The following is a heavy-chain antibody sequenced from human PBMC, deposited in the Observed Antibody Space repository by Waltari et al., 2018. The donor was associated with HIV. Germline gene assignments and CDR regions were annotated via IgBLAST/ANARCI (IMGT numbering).Heavy chain of an antibody. J-gene: IGHJ4*02. CDR1: GFRFSVYG. CDR2: IWPDVSIT. Sequence: QVQLVESGGGVVQSGRSLRLYCAASGFRFSVYGMHWVRQAPGKGLEWVASIWPDVSITDYLDSVKGRFTISRDNSKKTLYLEMNSLRAEDTALYFCARDSQAANDSLDCWGQGTLVTVSS. V-gene: IGHV3-33*01. CDR3: ARDSQAANDSLDC. D-gene: IGHD3-16*01.